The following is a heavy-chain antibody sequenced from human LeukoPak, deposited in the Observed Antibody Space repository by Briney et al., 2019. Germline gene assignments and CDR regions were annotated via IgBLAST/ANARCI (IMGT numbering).Heavy chain of an antibody. CDR1: GYTFSNYG. D-gene: IGHD2-15*01. CDR3: ARDEGSGWLVARFDY. V-gene: IGHV1-18*01. CDR2: ISAYNGNT. J-gene: IGHJ4*02. Sequence: ASVKVSCKASGYTFSNYGISWVRQAPGQGLEWMGWISAYNGNTNYAQKLQGRVTMTTDTSTSTAYMELRSLRSDDTAVYYCARDEGSGWLVARFDYWGQGTLVTVSS.